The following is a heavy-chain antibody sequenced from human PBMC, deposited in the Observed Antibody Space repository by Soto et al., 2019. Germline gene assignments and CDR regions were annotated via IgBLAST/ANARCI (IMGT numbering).Heavy chain of an antibody. CDR1: GFVLSSYS. J-gene: IGHJ4*02. CDR3: ARSYSYGFGY. Sequence: EVQLVESGGGLVQPGGSLRLSCAASGFVLSSYSMSWVRQAPGKGLEWVSDIGTGTRTRYYADSVKGRFTISRDNGKNSLFLQMNSLRAEDTALYYCARSYSYGFGYWGQGTLVTGSS. V-gene: IGHV3-48*01. CDR2: IGTGTRTR. D-gene: IGHD5-18*01.